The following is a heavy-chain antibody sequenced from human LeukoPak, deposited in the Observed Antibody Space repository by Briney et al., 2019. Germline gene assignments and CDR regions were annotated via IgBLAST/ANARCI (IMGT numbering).Heavy chain of an antibody. CDR2: ISYDGSNK. CDR1: GFTFSSYG. Sequence: GGSLRLSCAASGFTFSSYGMHWVRQAPGKGLEWVAVISYDGSNKYYADSVKGRFTISRDNSKNTLYLQMNSLRAEDTAVYYCARGDGQGGSYYPYYYYGMDVWGQGTTVTVSS. V-gene: IGHV3-30*03. D-gene: IGHD1-26*01. CDR3: ARGDGQGGSYYPYYYYGMDV. J-gene: IGHJ6*02.